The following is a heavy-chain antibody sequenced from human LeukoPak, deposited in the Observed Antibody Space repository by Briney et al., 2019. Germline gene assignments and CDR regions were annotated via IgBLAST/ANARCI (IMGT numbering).Heavy chain of an antibody. V-gene: IGHV4-34*01. Sequence: SETLSLTCTVPGGSISSYYWSWIRQPPGKGLEWIGEINHSGSTNYNPSLKSRVTISVDTSKNQFSLKLSSVTAADTAVYYCASGSRDDYVWGSYRLVSEYFQHWGQGTLVTVSS. D-gene: IGHD3-16*02. CDR1: GGSISSYY. CDR3: ASGSRDDYVWGSYRLVSEYFQH. CDR2: INHSGST. J-gene: IGHJ1*01.